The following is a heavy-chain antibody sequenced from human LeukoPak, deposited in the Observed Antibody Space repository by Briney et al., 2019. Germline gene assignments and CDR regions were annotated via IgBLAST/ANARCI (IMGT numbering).Heavy chain of an antibody. V-gene: IGHV3-7*04. CDR1: GFTFSNCW. D-gene: IGHD3-22*01. J-gene: IGHJ4*02. Sequence: GGSLRLSCAASGFTFSNCWMTWVRQAPGKGLEWVANIKQDGNEKYYVDSVKGRFTASRDNAKNSLYLQMNSLRAEDTAVYYCARGYSDSSGIDYWGQGTLVTVSS. CDR3: ARGYSDSSGIDY. CDR2: IKQDGNEK.